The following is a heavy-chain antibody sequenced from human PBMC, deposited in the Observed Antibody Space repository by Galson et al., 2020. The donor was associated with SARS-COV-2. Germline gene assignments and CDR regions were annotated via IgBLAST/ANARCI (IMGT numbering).Heavy chain of an antibody. CDR3: ARQSFWRGMLRWFDP. CDR1: GDSVRNNDYF. D-gene: IGHD3-16*01. J-gene: IGHJ5*02. V-gene: IGHV4-39*01. CDR2: ISYTGNT. Sequence: SETLSLTCTVSGDSVRNNDYFWGWIRQPPGKGLEWIGTISYTGNTYFNPSLKSRVSMSVDASKKYFSLNLSSVTAADTALYFCARQSFWRGMLRWFDPWGQGAQVTVS.